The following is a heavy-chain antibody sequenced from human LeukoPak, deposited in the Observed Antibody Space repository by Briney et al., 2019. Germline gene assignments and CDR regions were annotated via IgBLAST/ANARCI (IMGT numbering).Heavy chain of an antibody. D-gene: IGHD1-7*01. V-gene: IGHV4-34*01. CDR1: GGSFSGYN. J-gene: IGHJ4*02. CDR3: ARPSGTTPFKRFDY. CDR2: INHSGST. Sequence: SDTLSLTCAVYGGSFSGYNWTWIRQPPGKGLEWIGEINHSGSTDYNPSLKSRVTISVDTSKNQFSLKVSSVTAADTAVYYCARPSGTTPFKRFDYWGQGALVTVSS.